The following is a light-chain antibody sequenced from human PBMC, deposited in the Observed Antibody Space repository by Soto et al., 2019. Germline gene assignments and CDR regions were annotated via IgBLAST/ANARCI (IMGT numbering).Light chain of an antibody. CDR2: GAS. CDR1: QSVSSN. V-gene: IGKV3-15*01. CDR3: QQYNTWPPLT. J-gene: IGKJ4*01. Sequence: EIVMTQSPATLPVSPGERATLSCRASQSVSSNLAWYQQKPGQAPRLLIFGASNRATAIPARFTGSGSGTEFTLTISSLQSEDFAVYYCQQYNTWPPLTFGGGTKVEIK.